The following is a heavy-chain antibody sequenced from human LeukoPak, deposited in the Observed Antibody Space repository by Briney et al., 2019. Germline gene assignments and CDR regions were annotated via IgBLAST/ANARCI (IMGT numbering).Heavy chain of an antibody. CDR1: GFTFSSYA. CDR3: ARERLYYYGSGSYRALDY. Sequence: PGRSLRLSCAASGFTFSSYAMHWVRQAPGKGLEWVAVISYDGSNKYYADSVKGRFTISRDNSKNTLYLQMNSLRAEDTAVYYCARERLYYYGSGSYRALDYWGQGTLVTVSS. J-gene: IGHJ4*02. D-gene: IGHD3-10*01. V-gene: IGHV3-30*14. CDR2: ISYDGSNK.